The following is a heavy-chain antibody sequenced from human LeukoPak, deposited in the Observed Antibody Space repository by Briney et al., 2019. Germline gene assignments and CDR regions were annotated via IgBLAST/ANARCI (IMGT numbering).Heavy chain of an antibody. J-gene: IGHJ4*02. D-gene: IGHD1-26*01. V-gene: IGHV1-69*13. Sequence: SVKVSCKASGGTFSSYAISWVRQAPGQGLEWMGGIIPFFGTANYAQKFQGRVTITADESTSTAYMELSSLRSEDTAVYYCATVYSGSYYGDYWGQGTLVTVSS. CDR3: ATVYSGSYYGDY. CDR1: GGTFSSYA. CDR2: IIPFFGTA.